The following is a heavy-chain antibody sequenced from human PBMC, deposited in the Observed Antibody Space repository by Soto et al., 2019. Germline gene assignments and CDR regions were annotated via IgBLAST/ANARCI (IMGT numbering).Heavy chain of an antibody. Sequence: QVQLVQSGAEVKKPGASVKVSCKASGHTSSSYYMHWVRQAPGQGLEWMGVISPSGDYTSFTQKFQGRVSVTRDTSTNTVYMEFSSLRFEDTAVYYCARQPPTNGLLDYWGQGALVSVSS. CDR3: ARQPPTNGLLDY. V-gene: IGHV1-46*01. D-gene: IGHD2-8*01. CDR1: GHTSSSYY. J-gene: IGHJ4*02. CDR2: ISPSGDYT.